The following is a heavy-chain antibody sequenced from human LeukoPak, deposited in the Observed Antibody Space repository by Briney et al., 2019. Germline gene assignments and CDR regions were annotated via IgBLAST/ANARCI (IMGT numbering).Heavy chain of an antibody. CDR3: ARLGCSSTSCYSFDY. J-gene: IGHJ4*02. Sequence: ASVTVSCTTSGYTFTGYYMHWVRQAPGQGLGWMGRINPNSGGTNYAQKFQGRVTMTRDTSISTAYMELSGLRSDDTAVYYCARLGCSSTSCYSFDYWGQGTLVTVSS. V-gene: IGHV1-2*06. CDR2: INPNSGGT. D-gene: IGHD2-2*01. CDR1: GYTFTGYY.